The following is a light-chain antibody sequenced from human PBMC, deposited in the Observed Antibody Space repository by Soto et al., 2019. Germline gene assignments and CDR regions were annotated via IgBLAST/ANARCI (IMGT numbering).Light chain of an antibody. V-gene: IGKV1-5*01. Sequence: DIQMTQFPSNLSSSVGDRVTITFRASQSISSWLAWYQQKPGKAPRLLIYDASSMESGVPSRFSGSGSGTEFTLTISSLQPDDFATYYCQQYNSYSLFGQGTKVDIK. CDR1: QSISSW. CDR3: QQYNSYSL. J-gene: IGKJ1*01. CDR2: DAS.